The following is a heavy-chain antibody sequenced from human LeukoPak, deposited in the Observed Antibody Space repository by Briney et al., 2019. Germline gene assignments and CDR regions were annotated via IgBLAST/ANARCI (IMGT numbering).Heavy chain of an antibody. Sequence: GGSLRLSCAASGFTVSNKYMTWVRQAPGKGLEWVSLIYSDGRTYYADSVKGRCTISRDNSKNTLYLQMNSLKADDTALYYCAKDRAYSRSWYGCSTPWGQGTLVTVSS. CDR1: GFTVSNKY. D-gene: IGHD6-13*01. V-gene: IGHV3-53*01. CDR3: AKDRAYSRSWYGCSTP. CDR2: IYSDGRT. J-gene: IGHJ5*02.